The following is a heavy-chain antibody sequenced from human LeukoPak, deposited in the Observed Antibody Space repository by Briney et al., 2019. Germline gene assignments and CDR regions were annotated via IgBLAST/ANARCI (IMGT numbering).Heavy chain of an antibody. D-gene: IGHD2-15*01. CDR1: GGSINSYY. J-gene: IGHJ4*02. Sequence: SETLSLTCTVSGGSINSYYWSWIRQPPGKGLEWIGYIYYSGITNYNPSLKRRVTISVDTSKNQFSLKLSSVTAEDTDVYYCARAVGYCSGGSCSLDYWGQGTLVTVSS. V-gene: IGHV4-59*12. CDR2: IYYSGIT. CDR3: ARAVGYCSGGSCSLDY.